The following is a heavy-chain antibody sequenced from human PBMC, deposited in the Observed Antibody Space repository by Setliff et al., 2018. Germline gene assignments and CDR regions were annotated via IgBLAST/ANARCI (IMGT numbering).Heavy chain of an antibody. V-gene: IGHV1-18*01. CDR3: ARFRVSSGGYNYYGLDV. CDR2: IKTFSFKA. CDR1: GYTFVNYG. J-gene: IGHJ6*02. Sequence: ASVKVSCKASGYTFVNYGINWVRQAPGQGLEWVGWIKTFSFKANYAQKLQDRVTITTDTSTATVYMELRGLRSDDTATYYCARFRVSSGGYNYYGLDVWGQGTTVTVSS. D-gene: IGHD1-26*01.